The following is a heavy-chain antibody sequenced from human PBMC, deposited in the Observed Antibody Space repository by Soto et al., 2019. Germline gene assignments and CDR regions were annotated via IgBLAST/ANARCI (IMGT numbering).Heavy chain of an antibody. Sequence: QVQLVQSGTEVKKPGSSVKVSCKASGGTFRNYPINWVRQAPGQGLEWMGSIFPLTDIPDYAQNFQARLTISADKSTSTAYMELSSLTSDDTAMYFCARGPFVVLNYFESWGQGTHVTVSS. V-gene: IGHV1-69*02. J-gene: IGHJ4*02. CDR1: GGTFRNYP. CDR2: IFPLTDIP. CDR3: ARGPFVVLNYFES. D-gene: IGHD3-16*02.